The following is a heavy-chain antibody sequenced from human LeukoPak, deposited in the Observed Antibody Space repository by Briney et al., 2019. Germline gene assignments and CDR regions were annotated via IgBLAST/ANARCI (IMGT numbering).Heavy chain of an antibody. Sequence: SETLSLTCTVSGGSISSSSYYWGWIRQPPGKGLEWIGYIYYSGSTSYNPSLKSRVTISVDTSKNQFSLKLSSVTAAETAVYYCARRSCGGGSCDSVNYYYMDVWGKGTTVTVSS. CDR1: GGSISSSSYY. CDR3: ARRSCGGGSCDSVNYYYMDV. CDR2: IYYSGST. V-gene: IGHV4-61*05. J-gene: IGHJ6*03. D-gene: IGHD2-15*01.